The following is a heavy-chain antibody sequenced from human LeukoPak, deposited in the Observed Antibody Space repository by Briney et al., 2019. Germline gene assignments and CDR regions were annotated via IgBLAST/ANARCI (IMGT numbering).Heavy chain of an antibody. CDR2: INSGHSA. V-gene: IGHV3-23*01. CDR3: AKDPNGDFIGAFDF. J-gene: IGHJ3*01. CDR1: GLTFSNYA. D-gene: IGHD4-17*01. Sequence: GGSLRLSCAVSGLTFSNYAMMWLRQAPGQGLEWVAAINSGHSALYADSVKGRFTISRDDSKNTLYLQMSSLRAEDTAVYYCAKDPNGDFIGAFDFLGRGTMVTVSS.